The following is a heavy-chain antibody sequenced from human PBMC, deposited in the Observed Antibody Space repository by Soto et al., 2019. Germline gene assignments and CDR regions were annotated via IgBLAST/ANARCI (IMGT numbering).Heavy chain of an antibody. D-gene: IGHD3-3*01. CDR1: GYTFTGYY. J-gene: IGHJ5*02. V-gene: IGHV1-2*04. CDR3: ARAYDFWSGYSQYNWFDP. CDR2: INPNSGGT. Sequence: GASVKVSCKASGYTFTGYYMHCVRQAPGQVLEWMGWINPNSGGTNYAQKFQGWVTMTRDTSISTAYMELSRLRSDDTAVYYCARAYDFWSGYSQYNWFDPWGQGTLVTVSS.